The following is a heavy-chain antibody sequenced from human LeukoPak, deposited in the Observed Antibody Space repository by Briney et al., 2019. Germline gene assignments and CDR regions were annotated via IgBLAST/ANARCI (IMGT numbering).Heavy chain of an antibody. J-gene: IGHJ4*02. CDR1: GYTFTGYY. CDR3: ARVPHYYDSSGQIDY. V-gene: IGHV1-2*02. CDR2: INPNSGGT. Sequence: ASVKVSCKASGYTFTGYYMHWVQQAPGQGLEWMGWINPNSGGTNYAQKFQGRVTMTRDTSISTAYMELSRLRSDDTAVYYCARVPHYYDSSGQIDYWGQGTLVTVSS. D-gene: IGHD3-22*01.